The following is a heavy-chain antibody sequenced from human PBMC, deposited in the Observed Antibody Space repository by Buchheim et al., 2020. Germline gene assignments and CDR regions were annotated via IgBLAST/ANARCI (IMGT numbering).Heavy chain of an antibody. CDR3: ARDTTAYHYYDSRGVAYYYYGMDV. V-gene: IGHV3-7*01. J-gene: IGHJ6*02. Sequence: EVQLVESGGGLVQPGGSLRLSCAASGFTFSSYWMSWVRQAPGKGLEWVANIKQDGSEKYYVDSVKGRFTISRDNAKNSLYLQMNSLRAEDTAVYYCARDTTAYHYYDSRGVAYYYYGMDVWGQGTT. CDR1: GFTFSSYW. CDR2: IKQDGSEK. D-gene: IGHD3-22*01.